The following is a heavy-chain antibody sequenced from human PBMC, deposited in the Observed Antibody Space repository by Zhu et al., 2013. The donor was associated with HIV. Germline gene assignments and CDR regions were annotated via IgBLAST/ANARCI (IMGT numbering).Heavy chain of an antibody. CDR1: GYTFSDYG. CDR3: ARVRPYYYDSDYYYLDPYYYYYGMDV. D-gene: IGHD3-22*01. J-gene: IGHJ6*02. CDR2: ISAYTGRR. V-gene: IGHV1-18*01. Sequence: QVVQSGGEVKEPRASVNLSCKTSGYTFSDYGISWVRQAPGQGLEWVAWISAYTGRRDSAQKVQGRVTMTTDTSTSTAYLEVRSLRSDDTAVYYCARVRPYYYDSDYYYLDPYYYYYGMDVWGQGTTVTVSS.